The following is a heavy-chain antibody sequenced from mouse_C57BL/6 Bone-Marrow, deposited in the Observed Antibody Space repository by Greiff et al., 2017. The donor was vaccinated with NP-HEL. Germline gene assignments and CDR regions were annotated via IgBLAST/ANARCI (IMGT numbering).Heavy chain of an antibody. V-gene: IGHV1-64*01. Sequence: QVQLQQPGAELVKPGASVKLSCKASGYTFTSYWMHWVKQRPGQGLEWIGMIHPNSGSTNYNEKFKSKATLTVDKSSSTAYMQLSSLTSEDSAVYYCARRGYGSSDCFAYWGQGTLVTVSA. CDR3: ARRGYGSSDCFAY. J-gene: IGHJ3*01. CDR2: IHPNSGST. D-gene: IGHD1-1*01. CDR1: GYTFTSYW.